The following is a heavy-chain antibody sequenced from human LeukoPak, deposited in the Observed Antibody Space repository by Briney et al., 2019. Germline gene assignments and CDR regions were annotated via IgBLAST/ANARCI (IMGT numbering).Heavy chain of an antibody. V-gene: IGHV4-61*01. J-gene: IGHJ3*02. D-gene: IGHD3-10*02. Sequence: SQTLSLTCTVSGGSISSGSYYWSWIRQPPGKGLEWIGYIYYSGSTNYNPSLKSRVTISVDTSKNQFSLKLNSVTAADTAVYYCARSVRGVIITGAFDIWGQGTMVTVSP. CDR3: ARSVRGVIITGAFDI. CDR1: GGSISSGSYY. CDR2: IYYSGST.